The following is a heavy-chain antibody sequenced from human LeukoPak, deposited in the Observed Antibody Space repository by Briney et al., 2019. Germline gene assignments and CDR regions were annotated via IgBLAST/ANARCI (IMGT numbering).Heavy chain of an antibody. D-gene: IGHD3-10*01. CDR1: GGSISSYY. Sequence: SETLSLTCTVSGGSISSYYWSWIRQPPGKGLEWIGYIYYSGSTNYNPSLKSRVTISVDTSKNEFSLKLSSVTAADTAVYYCARRITMVRGVNFAFDIWGQGTMVTVSS. CDR2: IYYSGST. J-gene: IGHJ3*02. V-gene: IGHV4-59*08. CDR3: ARRITMVRGVNFAFDI.